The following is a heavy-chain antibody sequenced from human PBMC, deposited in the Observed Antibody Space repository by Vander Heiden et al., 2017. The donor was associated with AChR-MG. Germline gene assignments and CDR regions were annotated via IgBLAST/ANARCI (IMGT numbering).Heavy chain of an antibody. V-gene: IGHV4-39*01. CDR3: ARHLDSSGYYSLYYYYYYMDV. J-gene: IGHJ6*03. CDR1: GGSISSSSYY. CDR2: IYYSGST. Sequence: QLQLQESGPGLVKPSETLSLTCTVSGGSISSSSYYWGWIRQPPGKGLEWIGSIYYSGSTYYNPSLKSRVTISVDTSKNQFSLKLSSVTAADTAVYYCARHLDSSGYYSLYYYYYYMDVWGKGTTVTVSS. D-gene: IGHD3-22*01.